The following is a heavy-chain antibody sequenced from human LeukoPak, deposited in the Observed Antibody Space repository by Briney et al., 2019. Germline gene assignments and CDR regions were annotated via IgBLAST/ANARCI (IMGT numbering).Heavy chain of an antibody. CDR1: GGSVSSGSYY. CDR2: IYYSGST. V-gene: IGHV4-61*01. J-gene: IGHJ4*02. D-gene: IGHD6-19*01. Sequence: SETLSLTCTVSGGSVSSGSYYWSWIRQPPGKGLEWIGYIYYSGSTNYNPSLKSRVTISVDTSKNQFSLKLSSVTAADTAVYYCAGAEEQWLVERSYYFDYWGQGTLVTVSS. CDR3: AGAEEQWLVERSYYFDY.